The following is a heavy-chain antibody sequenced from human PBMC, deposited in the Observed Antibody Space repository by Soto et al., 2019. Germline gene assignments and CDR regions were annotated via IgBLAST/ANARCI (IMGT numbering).Heavy chain of an antibody. CDR3: ARVSELDSSGRANWFDP. J-gene: IGHJ5*02. Sequence: QVQLVQSGAEVKKPGASVKVSCKASGYTFTSYGISWVRQAPGQGLEWMGWISAYNGNTNYAQKLQGRVTMTKDTSPSTAYIELRSLRSDDTAVYCRARVSELDSSGRANWFDPWGEGTLVTVSS. V-gene: IGHV1-18*04. CDR2: ISAYNGNT. CDR1: GYTFTSYG. D-gene: IGHD6-25*01.